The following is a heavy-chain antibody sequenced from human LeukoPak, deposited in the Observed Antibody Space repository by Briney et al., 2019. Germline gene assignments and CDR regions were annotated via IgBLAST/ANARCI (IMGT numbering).Heavy chain of an antibody. CDR3: ARALKGDYGVGLVDY. V-gene: IGHV3-11*06. D-gene: IGHD4-17*01. Sequence: PGGSLRLSCAASGFTFSDYYMSWIRQAPGKGLEWVSYISSGSSYTNYADSVKGRFTISRDNAKNSLYLQMNSLRAEDTAVYYCARALKGDYGVGLVDYWGQGTLVTVSS. CDR2: ISSGSSYT. J-gene: IGHJ4*02. CDR1: GFTFSDYY.